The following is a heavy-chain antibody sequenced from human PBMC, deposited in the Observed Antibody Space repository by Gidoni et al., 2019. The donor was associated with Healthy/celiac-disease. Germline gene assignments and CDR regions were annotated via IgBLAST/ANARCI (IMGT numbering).Heavy chain of an antibody. CDR3: RSNYDYVWGSYRFYYFDY. Sequence: EVQLVESGGGLVKPGRSLRLSCTASGFTFGDYAMSWFRQVPGKGLEWVGFIRSKAYGGTTEYAASVKGRFTISRDDSKSIAYLQMNSLKTEDTAVYYCRSNYDYVWGSYRFYYFDYWGQGTLVTVSS. J-gene: IGHJ4*02. CDR1: GFTFGDYA. D-gene: IGHD3-16*02. CDR2: IRSKAYGGTT. V-gene: IGHV3-49*05.